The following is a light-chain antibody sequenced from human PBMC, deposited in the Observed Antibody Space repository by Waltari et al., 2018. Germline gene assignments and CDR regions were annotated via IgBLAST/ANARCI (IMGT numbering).Light chain of an antibody. CDR3: SSYTNRATLRV. CDR1: SSDIGNYNY. J-gene: IGLJ1*01. Sequence: QSALAQPASVSGSPGQSIAISCTGTSSDIGNYNYVSWYQQHPDNAPKLILYEVSDRPSGVSRRCSGSKSGNKATLTISGLQADDEADYYCSSYTNRATLRVFGTGTKVTVL. CDR2: EVS. V-gene: IGLV2-14*01.